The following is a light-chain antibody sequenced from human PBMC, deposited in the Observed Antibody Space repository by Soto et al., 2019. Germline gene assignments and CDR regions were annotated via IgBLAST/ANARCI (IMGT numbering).Light chain of an antibody. CDR3: CSYAGSRTVV. J-gene: IGLJ2*01. CDR2: EGS. CDR1: TSDVGSYNL. Sequence: QSALTQPASVSGSPGQSITVSCTGATSDVGSYNLVSWYQQHPGKAPKLMIYEGSKRPSGVSNRFSGSKSGNTASLTISGLQAEDEADYYCCSYAGSRTVVFGGGTQLTVL. V-gene: IGLV2-23*01.